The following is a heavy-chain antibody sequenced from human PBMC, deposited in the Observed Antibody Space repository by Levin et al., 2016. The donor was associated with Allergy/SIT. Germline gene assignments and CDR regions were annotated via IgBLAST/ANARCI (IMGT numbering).Heavy chain of an antibody. CDR2: INPNSGAT. CDR3: TRVSTGFYFDY. J-gene: IGHJ4*02. Sequence: ASVKVSCKASAYTFTDYIHYYIHWVRQAPGQGLEWMGWINPNSGATYYAQKFHGRVTMTRDTSIDTVYFELSTLTSDDTAVYSCTRVSTGFYFDYWGQGTLITVSA. D-gene: IGHD2-8*02. V-gene: IGHV1-2*02. CDR1: AYTFTDYIHYY.